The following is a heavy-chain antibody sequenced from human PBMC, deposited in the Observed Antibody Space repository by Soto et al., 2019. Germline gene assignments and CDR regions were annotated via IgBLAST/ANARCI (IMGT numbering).Heavy chain of an antibody. CDR1: GFTFSSYA. CDR2: ISYDGSNK. D-gene: IGHD2-2*01. CDR3: ARGGPEIDSSTWDY. V-gene: IGHV3-30-3*01. Sequence: QVQLVESGGGVVQPGRSLRLSCAASGFTFSSYAMHWVRQAPGKGLEWVAVISYDGSNKYYADSVKGRFTISRDNSKNTLYLKMNSLRAEDTAVYYCARGGPEIDSSTWDYWGQGTLVTVSS. J-gene: IGHJ4*02.